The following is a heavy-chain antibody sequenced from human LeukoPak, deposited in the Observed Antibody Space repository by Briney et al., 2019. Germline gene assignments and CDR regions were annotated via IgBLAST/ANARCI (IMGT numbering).Heavy chain of an antibody. Sequence: SVKVSCKASGGTFSSYAISWVRQAPGQGLEWMGRIIPILGIANYAQKFQGRVTITADESTSTAYMELSSLRSEDTAVYYCASGPLQLERMYDFDYWGQGTLVTVSS. V-gene: IGHV1-69*04. J-gene: IGHJ4*02. D-gene: IGHD1-1*01. CDR1: GGTFSSYA. CDR2: IIPILGIA. CDR3: ASGPLQLERMYDFDY.